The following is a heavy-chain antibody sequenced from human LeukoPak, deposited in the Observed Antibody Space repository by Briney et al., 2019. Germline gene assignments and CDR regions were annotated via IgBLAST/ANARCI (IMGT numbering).Heavy chain of an antibody. CDR1: GFTFSTYS. V-gene: IGHV3-48*02. CDR2: ISSSSSTI. D-gene: IGHD4-17*01. CDR3: AREAGDYGDPRREFHY. Sequence: PGGSLSLSCAVSGFTFSTYSMNWVRRAPGKGLEWVSYISSSSSTIFYADSLKGRFTISRDNAKNSLYLQMNSLRDEDTAVYYCAREAGDYGDPRREFHYWGQGTLVTVSS. J-gene: IGHJ4*02.